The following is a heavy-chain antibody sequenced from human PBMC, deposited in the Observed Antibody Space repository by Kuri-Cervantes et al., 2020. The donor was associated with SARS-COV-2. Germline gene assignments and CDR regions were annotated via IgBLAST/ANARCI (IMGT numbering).Heavy chain of an antibody. CDR2: IKYSGST. Sequence: GSLRLSCTVSGASIGSTDSYRGWIRQPPGKAKEWIGSIKYSGSTFYNPSLKSRVTFSVDTSKNQFSLKLSSVTAADTAVYYCARGRGIAAAGTGSPAPGYFDLWGRGTLVTVSS. J-gene: IGHJ2*01. CDR3: ARGRGIAAAGTGSPAPGYFDL. D-gene: IGHD6-13*01. V-gene: IGHV4-39*01. CDR1: GASIGSTDSY.